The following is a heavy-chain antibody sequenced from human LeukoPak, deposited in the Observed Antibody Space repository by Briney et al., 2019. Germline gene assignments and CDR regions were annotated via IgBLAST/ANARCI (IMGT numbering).Heavy chain of an antibody. D-gene: IGHD3-22*01. CDR2: IRSKANNYAT. Sequence: GGPLRLSCVVSGFTFSGSAVHWVRQASGKGLEWVGRIRSKANNYATAYAASVKGRFTISRDDSKNTAYLQMNSLKTEDTAVYYCTGDNFDSSVKFDYWGQGTLVTVSS. CDR1: GFTFSGSA. J-gene: IGHJ4*02. V-gene: IGHV3-73*01. CDR3: TGDNFDSSVKFDY.